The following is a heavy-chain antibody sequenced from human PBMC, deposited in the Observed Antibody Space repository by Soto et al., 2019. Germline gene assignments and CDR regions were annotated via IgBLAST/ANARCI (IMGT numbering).Heavy chain of an antibody. J-gene: IGHJ5*02. V-gene: IGHV3-15*01. CDR3: AQPPPSSRVRCSAHWRYVRQATP. D-gene: IGHD2-15*01. CDR1: GLTFTNAW. CDR2: IKSNVNGGTS. Sequence: GGSLRLSCAASGLTFTNAWMSWVRQAPGKGPEWVGLIKSNVNGGTSDYAAPVKGRFTISRDDSTNTLYLQMNSLKTEDTAVYYCAQPPPSSRVRCSAHWRYVRQATPWC.